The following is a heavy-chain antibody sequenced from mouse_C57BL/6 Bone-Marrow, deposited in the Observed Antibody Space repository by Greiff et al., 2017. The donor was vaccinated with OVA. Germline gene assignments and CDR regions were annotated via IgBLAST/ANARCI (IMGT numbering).Heavy chain of an antibody. CDR2: IYPGSGNT. CDR1: GYTFTDYY. CDR3: ARRADYYGSSLDY. J-gene: IGHJ2*01. V-gene: IGHV1-76*01. D-gene: IGHD1-1*01. Sequence: VKLVESGAELVRPGASVQLSCKASGYTFTDYYINWVKQRPGPGLEWIARIYPGSGNTYYNEKFKGKATLTAEKSSSTAYMQVSNLTSEDSAVYFCARRADYYGSSLDYWGQGTTLTVSS.